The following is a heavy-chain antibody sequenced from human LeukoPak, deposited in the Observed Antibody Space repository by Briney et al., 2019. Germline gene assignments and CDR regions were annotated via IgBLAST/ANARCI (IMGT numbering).Heavy chain of an antibody. D-gene: IGHD2-2*01. CDR1: GFTVSRNY. CDR2: IYSGGSK. J-gene: IGHJ3*02. CDR3: ARYCSTTSCESPDAFDI. V-gene: IGHV3-53*01. Sequence: GGSLRLSCAASGFTVSRNYMSWVRQAPGKGLEWVSVIYSGGSKYYADSVKGRFTISRDNPKNIVYLQMNSLRAEDTAVHYCARYCSTTSCESPDAFDIWGHGTMVTVSS.